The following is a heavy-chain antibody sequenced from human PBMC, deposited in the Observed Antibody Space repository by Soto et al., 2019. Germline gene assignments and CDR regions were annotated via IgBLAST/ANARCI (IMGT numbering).Heavy chain of an antibody. J-gene: IGHJ4*02. CDR2: INHSGST. Sequence: PSEPLSLTSAVYGGSFRGYYGRWIRQHPGKGLEWIGEINHSGSTNYNPSLKSRVTISVDTSKNQFSLKLSSVTAADTAVYYCARWGASDYDSSGYGYWGQGTLVTVSS. V-gene: IGHV4-34*01. CDR1: GGSFRGYY. CDR3: ARWGASDYDSSGYGY. D-gene: IGHD3-22*01.